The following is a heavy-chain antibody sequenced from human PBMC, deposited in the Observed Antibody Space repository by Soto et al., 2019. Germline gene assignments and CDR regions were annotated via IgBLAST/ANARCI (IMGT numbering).Heavy chain of an antibody. CDR3: ARAYCSSTTCYNGDAFGI. J-gene: IGHJ3*02. CDR1: GSPVTSYY. Sequence: SVKVRNSASGSPVTSYYMRWVRHAPGQGLEGMGWINPNSGCTNYAQKFQGWVTMTRDTSISRAYMELSRLRSDDTAVYYCARAYCSSTTCYNGDAFGIRGQGTRVRVSS. D-gene: IGHD2-2*02. V-gene: IGHV1-2*04. CDR2: INPNSGCT.